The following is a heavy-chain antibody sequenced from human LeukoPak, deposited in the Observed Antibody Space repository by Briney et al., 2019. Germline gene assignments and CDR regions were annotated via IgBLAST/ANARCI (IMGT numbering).Heavy chain of an antibody. CDR1: GGSISSFY. CDR3: ARASYSYDINGWVPFDY. Sequence: SETLSLTCTVSGGSISSFYWSWIRQPAGKGLEWIGRIYTSGSTNYNPSLKSRVTISGDTSKNQFSLRLSSVTAADTAVYYCARASYSYDINGWVPFDYWGQGTLVTVSS. V-gene: IGHV4-4*07. D-gene: IGHD3-22*01. CDR2: IYTSGST. J-gene: IGHJ4*02.